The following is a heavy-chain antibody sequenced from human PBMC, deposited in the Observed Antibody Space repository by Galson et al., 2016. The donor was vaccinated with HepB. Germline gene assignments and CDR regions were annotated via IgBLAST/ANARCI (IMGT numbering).Heavy chain of an antibody. CDR2: IDPSDSNI. V-gene: IGHV5-10-1*01. Sequence: QSGAEVKKPGESLRISCKVSGYSFTSYWINWLRQMPGKGLEWMGRIDPSDSNIKYSPSFEGHVTISADTSTSTAYLQWSSLKASDTATYYCARHYYYTNGYCYGYWGQGTLVAVSS. D-gene: IGHD3-22*01. CDR1: GYSFTSYW. J-gene: IGHJ4*02. CDR3: ARHYYYTNGYCYGY.